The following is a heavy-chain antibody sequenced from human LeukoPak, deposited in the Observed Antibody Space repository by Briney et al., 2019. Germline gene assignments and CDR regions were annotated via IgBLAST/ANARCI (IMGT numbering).Heavy chain of an antibody. J-gene: IGHJ4*02. CDR1: GFTFSSYG. Sequence: PGGSLRLSCAASGFTFSSYGMHWVRQAPGKGLEWVAVIWYDGSNKYYADSVKGRFTISRDNSKNTLYLQMNSLRAEDTAVYYCAKILQTLPIREVKRFDYWGQGTLVTVSS. D-gene: IGHD3-3*01. CDR3: AKILQTLPIREVKRFDY. CDR2: IWYDGSNK. V-gene: IGHV3-33*06.